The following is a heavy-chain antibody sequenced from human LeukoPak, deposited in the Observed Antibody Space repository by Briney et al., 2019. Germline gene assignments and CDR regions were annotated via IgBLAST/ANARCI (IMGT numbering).Heavy chain of an antibody. CDR1: GGSISSHY. J-gene: IGHJ3*02. CDR3: ARVRITIFGTGAFDI. Sequence: SETLSLTCTVSGGSISSHYWSWIRQPPGKGLEWIGYIYYSGSTNYNPPLKSRVTISVDTSKNQFSLKLSSVTAAVTAVYYCARVRITIFGTGAFDIWGQGTMVTVSS. V-gene: IGHV4-59*11. D-gene: IGHD3-3*01. CDR2: IYYSGST.